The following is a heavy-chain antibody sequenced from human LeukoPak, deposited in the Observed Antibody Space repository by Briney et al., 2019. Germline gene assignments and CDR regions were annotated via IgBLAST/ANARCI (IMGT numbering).Heavy chain of an antibody. J-gene: IGHJ4*02. CDR1: GGSFSGYY. D-gene: IGHD3-22*01. CDR2: IYHSGST. CDR3: ARDLRVSSGYSRGIDY. Sequence: PSETLSLTCAVYGGSFSGYYWSWIRQPPGKGLEWIGEIYHSGSTSYNPSLKSRVTISVDKSKNQFSLKLNSVTAADTAVYYCARDLRVSSGYSRGIDYWGQGTLVTVSS. V-gene: IGHV4-34*01.